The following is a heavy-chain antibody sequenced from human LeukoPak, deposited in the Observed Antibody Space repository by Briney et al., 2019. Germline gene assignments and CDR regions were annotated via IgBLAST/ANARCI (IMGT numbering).Heavy chain of an antibody. Sequence: GGSLRHSCAAPGFTFSSYSMNWVPQAPGKGLEWVSYISSSSSTIYYADSVKGRFTISRDNAKNSLYLQMNSLRDEDTAVYYCARKRYSSGWYVGYYYYGMDVWSQGTTVTVSS. V-gene: IGHV3-48*02. D-gene: IGHD6-19*01. CDR1: GFTFSSYS. CDR2: ISSSSSTI. J-gene: IGHJ6*02. CDR3: ARKRYSSGWYVGYYYYGMDV.